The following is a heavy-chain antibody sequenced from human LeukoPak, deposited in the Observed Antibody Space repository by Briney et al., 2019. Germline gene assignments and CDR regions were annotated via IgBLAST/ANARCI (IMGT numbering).Heavy chain of an antibody. CDR2: IIPILGIA. V-gene: IGHV1-69*02. Sequence: ASVKVSCKASGGTFSSYTISWVRQAPGQGLEWMGRIIPILGIANYAQKFQGRVTITADKSTSTAYMELSSLTSEDTAVYYCAILREDCSSTSCLDYWGQGTLVTVSS. D-gene: IGHD2-2*01. CDR3: AILREDCSSTSCLDY. CDR1: GGTFSSYT. J-gene: IGHJ4*02.